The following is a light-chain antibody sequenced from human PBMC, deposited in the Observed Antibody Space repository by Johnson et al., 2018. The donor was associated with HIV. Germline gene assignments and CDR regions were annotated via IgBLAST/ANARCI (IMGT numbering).Light chain of an antibody. V-gene: IGLV1-51*01. Sequence: QSVLTQPPSVSAAPGQKVTISCSGSNSNIGNNYVSWYQQLPGTAPKLLIYDNNKRPSGIPDRFSGSKSGTSATLGITGLQTENEADYYCGTWDSSLSASVFGIGTTVTVL. J-gene: IGLJ1*01. CDR2: DNN. CDR3: GTWDSSLSASV. CDR1: NSNIGNNY.